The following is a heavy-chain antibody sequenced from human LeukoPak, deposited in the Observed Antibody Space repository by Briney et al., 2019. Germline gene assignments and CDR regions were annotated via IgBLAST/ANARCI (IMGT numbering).Heavy chain of an antibody. J-gene: IGHJ4*02. D-gene: IGHD1-26*01. CDR2: IYYSGNT. CDR1: GGSISSNSYF. Sequence: SETLSLTCTVSGGSISSNSYFWGWLRQPPGKGLEWIGSIYYSGNTYYNPSLKSRVTISVDTSKNQFSLKLSSVTAADTAVYYCASGTYLYYFDYWGQGTLVTVSS. V-gene: IGHV4-39*01. CDR3: ASGTYLYYFDY.